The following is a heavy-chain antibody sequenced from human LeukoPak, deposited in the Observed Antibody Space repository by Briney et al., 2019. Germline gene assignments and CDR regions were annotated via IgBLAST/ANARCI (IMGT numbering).Heavy chain of an antibody. CDR3: ARGRIVVVNPLYYYYGMDV. CDR2: INHSGST. CDR1: GGSFSGYY. V-gene: IGHV4-34*01. D-gene: IGHD3-22*01. J-gene: IGHJ6*02. Sequence: TSETLSLTCAVCGGSFSGYYWSWIRQPPGKGLEWIGEINHSGSTNYNPSLKSRVTISVDTSKNQFSLKLSSVTAADTAVYYCARGRIVVVNPLYYYYGMDVWGQGTTVTVSS.